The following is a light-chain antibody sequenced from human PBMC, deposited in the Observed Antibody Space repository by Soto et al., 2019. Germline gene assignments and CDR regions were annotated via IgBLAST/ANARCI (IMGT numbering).Light chain of an antibody. CDR3: TSPTPGSLYV. J-gene: IGLJ1*01. CDR1: SSDVGNYNY. V-gene: IGLV2-14*01. Sequence: QSVLTQPASVSGSPGQSITISCTGTSSDVGNYNYVSWYQQYPGRVPKLLIYMVSNRASGVSNRCSGSKSGNTASLTISGLQAEDEADYFCTSPTPGSLYVFGTGTKVTVL. CDR2: MVS.